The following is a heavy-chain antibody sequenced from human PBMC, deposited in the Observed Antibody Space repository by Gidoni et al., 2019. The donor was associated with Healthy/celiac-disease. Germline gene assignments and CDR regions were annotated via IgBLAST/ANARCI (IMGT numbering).Heavy chain of an antibody. Sequence: QLQLQESGPGLVKPSETLSLTCPVSGGSISSSSYYWGWIRQPPGKGLEWIGSIYYSGSTYYNPSLKRRVTISVDTSKNQFSLKLSSVTAADTAVYYCARGAQRSSSWLHYFDYWGQGTLVTVSS. V-gene: IGHV4-39*07. J-gene: IGHJ4*02. CDR3: ARGAQRSSSWLHYFDY. CDR2: IYYSGST. D-gene: IGHD6-13*01. CDR1: GGSISSSSYY.